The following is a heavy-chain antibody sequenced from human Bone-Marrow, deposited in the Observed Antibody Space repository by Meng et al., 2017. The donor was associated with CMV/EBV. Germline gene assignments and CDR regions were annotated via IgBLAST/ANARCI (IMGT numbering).Heavy chain of an antibody. CDR1: GGSISSSSYY. CDR3: ASNIGGLPDNWFDP. V-gene: IGHV4-61*05. D-gene: IGHD1-26*01. CDR2: IYYSGST. Sequence: SETLSLTCTVSGGSISSSSYYWGWIRQPPGKGLEWIGYIYYSGSTNYNPSLKSRVTISVDTSKNQFSLKLSSVTAADTAVYYWASNIGGLPDNWFDPWGQGTLVTVSS. J-gene: IGHJ5*02.